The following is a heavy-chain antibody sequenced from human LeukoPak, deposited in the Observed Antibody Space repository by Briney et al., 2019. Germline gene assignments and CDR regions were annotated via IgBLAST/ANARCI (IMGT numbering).Heavy chain of an antibody. J-gene: IGHJ5*01. CDR3: ARVTTGSTTLDS. D-gene: IGHD1-1*01. Sequence: SETLSLTCAASGASISSSTHYWGWVRQPPGKGLEWIGSVYYSGGTYYNPSLESRLTISVDTSNNRFSLKLKSVTAADTAVFYCARVTTGSTTLDSWGQGILVTVSS. CDR1: GASISSSTHY. CDR2: VYYSGGT. V-gene: IGHV4-39*02.